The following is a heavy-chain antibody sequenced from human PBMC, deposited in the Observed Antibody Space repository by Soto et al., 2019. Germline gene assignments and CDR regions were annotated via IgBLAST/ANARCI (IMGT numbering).Heavy chain of an antibody. J-gene: IGHJ4*02. CDR2: ISAHNGNT. CDR3: ARGRYGDY. Sequence: QVHLVQSGAEVKKPGASVKVSCKASGYTFTSYGITWVRQAPGKGLEWMGWISAHNGNTDYAQKLQGRVIVTRDTSTSTAYMELRSLRSDDTAVYYWARGRYGDYWGQGALVTVSS. V-gene: IGHV1-18*01. CDR1: GYTFTSYG. D-gene: IGHD1-1*01.